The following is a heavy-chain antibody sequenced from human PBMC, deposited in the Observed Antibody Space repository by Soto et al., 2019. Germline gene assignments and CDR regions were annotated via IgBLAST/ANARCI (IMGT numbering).Heavy chain of an antibody. V-gene: IGHV1-3*01. Sequence: ASLKVSCKASGYTFTSYSMHWVRQAPGQRLEWVGWINAGNGNTKYSQKFQGRVTITRDTSASTAYMELSSLRSEDTAVYYCAREYYDFWSVSGGMDVWGQGTTVTVSS. D-gene: IGHD3-3*01. CDR2: INAGNGNT. CDR1: GYTFTSYS. CDR3: AREYYDFWSVSGGMDV. J-gene: IGHJ6*02.